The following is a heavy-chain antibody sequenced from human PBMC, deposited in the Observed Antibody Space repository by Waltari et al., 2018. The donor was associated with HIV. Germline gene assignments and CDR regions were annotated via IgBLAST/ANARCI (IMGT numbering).Heavy chain of an antibody. Sequence: EVQLLESGGALVQPGGSLRLSCAASGFTFSKSAMSWVRQGPGKGLGWVSSISHSGGNTYYAYSVKGRVTISRDNAMNTMFLQINSLRAEDTAVYYCAKDREGEVVLYSVDYWGQGTLVTVSS. CDR1: GFTFSKSA. CDR3: AKDREGEVVLYSVDY. D-gene: IGHD2-15*01. V-gene: IGHV3-23*01. J-gene: IGHJ4*02. CDR2: ISHSGGNT.